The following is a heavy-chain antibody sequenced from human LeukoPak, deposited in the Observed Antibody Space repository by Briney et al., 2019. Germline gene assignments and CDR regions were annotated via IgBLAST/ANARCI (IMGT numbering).Heavy chain of an antibody. CDR2: IYTSGST. CDR3: ARDGYYYDSSGYYFARPFQH. V-gene: IGHV4-61*02. D-gene: IGHD3-22*01. Sequence: SETLSLTCTVSGGSISSGSYYWSWIRQPAGKGLEWIGRIYTSGSTNYNPSLKSRVTISVDTSKNQFSLKLGSVTAADTAVYYCARDGYYYDSSGYYFARPFQHWGQGTLVTVSS. CDR1: GGSISSGSYY. J-gene: IGHJ1*01.